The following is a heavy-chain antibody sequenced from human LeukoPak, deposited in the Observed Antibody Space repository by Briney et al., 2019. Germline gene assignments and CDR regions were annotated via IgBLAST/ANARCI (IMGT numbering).Heavy chain of an antibody. CDR1: GGSPSSAGNY. D-gene: IGHD3-3*01. V-gene: IGHV4-31*03. J-gene: IGHJ4*01. CDR2: IYDSGST. CDR3: ARDWSGPYYFGH. Sequence: PSEGLSLTCTLYGGSPSSAGNYWSWIRQHPGKGLEGIGYIYDSGSTYYAPSLKSRVTISVDTSKSQFPMKLTSVTAADTGVYYCARDWSGPYYFGHWGQGTLVTVSS.